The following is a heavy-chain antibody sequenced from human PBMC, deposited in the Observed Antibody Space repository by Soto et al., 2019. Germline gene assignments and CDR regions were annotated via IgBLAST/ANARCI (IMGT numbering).Heavy chain of an antibody. Sequence: PGRSLRLSCAASAFTFRTYGMHWVRQAPGKGLEWVSFINCGSGDIYYAGSVRGRFTISRDNANNTLSLQMHTLRAEDTAVYYCARDPNIVVVPAATYYYYGMDVWGQGTTVTVSS. CDR2: INCGSGDI. CDR3: ARDPNIVVVPAATYYYYGMDV. V-gene: IGHV3-21*01. D-gene: IGHD2-2*01. CDR1: AFTFRTYG. J-gene: IGHJ6*02.